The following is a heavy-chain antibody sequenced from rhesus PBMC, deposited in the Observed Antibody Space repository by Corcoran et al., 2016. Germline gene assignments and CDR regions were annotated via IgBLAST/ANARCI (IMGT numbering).Heavy chain of an antibody. J-gene: IGHJ6*01. CDR2: IVG. CDR3: ASGLNYGAPNFGLDS. Sequence: QVQLKESGPGLVKPSETLSLPCTVSGASITSGYAWSWIRQPPGQGLEWIGSIVGYYNPSLKSRVTISTDTSYNQFSLNLTSVTAADMAVYYCASGLNYGAPNFGLDSWGQGVVVTVSS. CDR1: GASITSGYA. V-gene: IGHV4S7*01. D-gene: IGHD1-26*01.